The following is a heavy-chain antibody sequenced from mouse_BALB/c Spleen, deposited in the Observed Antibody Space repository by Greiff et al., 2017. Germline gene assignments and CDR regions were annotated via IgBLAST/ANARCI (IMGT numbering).Heavy chain of an antibody. D-gene: IGHD2-3*01. CDR2: INPSSGYT. CDR3: ARDGRYAMDY. Sequence: VQLQESGAELARPGASVKMSCKASGYTFTTYTMHWVKQRPGQGLEWIGYINPSSGYTNYNQKFKDKATLTADKSSSTAYMQLSSLTSEDSAVYYCARDGRYAMDYWGQGTSVTVSS. J-gene: IGHJ4*01. CDR1: GYTFTTYT. V-gene: IGHV1-4*01.